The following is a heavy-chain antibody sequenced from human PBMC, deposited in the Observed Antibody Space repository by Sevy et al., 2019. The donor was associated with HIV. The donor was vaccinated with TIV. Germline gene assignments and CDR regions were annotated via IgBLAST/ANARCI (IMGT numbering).Heavy chain of an antibody. Sequence: ASVKVSCKVSGYTLTELSMHWVRQAPGKGLEWMGGFDPEDGETIYAQKFQGRVTMTEDTSTDTAYMELSSLRSEDTAVYYCATRTRPWGRIHAFDIWGQGTMVTVSS. CDR3: ATRTRPWGRIHAFDI. D-gene: IGHD3-16*01. CDR2: FDPEDGET. V-gene: IGHV1-24*01. CDR1: GYTLTELS. J-gene: IGHJ3*02.